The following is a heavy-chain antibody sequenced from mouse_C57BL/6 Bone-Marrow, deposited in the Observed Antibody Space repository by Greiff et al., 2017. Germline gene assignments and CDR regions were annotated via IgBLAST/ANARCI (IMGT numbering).Heavy chain of an antibody. J-gene: IGHJ3*01. Sequence: VQLQQSGGDLVKPGGSLKLSCAASGFTFSSYGMSWVRQTPDKRLEWVATISSGGSYTYYPDSVKGRFTISRDNAKNTLYLQMSSLKSEDTAMYYCARRYTLAYWGQGTLVTVSA. CDR1: GFTFSSYG. V-gene: IGHV5-6*01. D-gene: IGHD2-12*01. CDR2: ISSGGSYT. CDR3: ARRYTLAY.